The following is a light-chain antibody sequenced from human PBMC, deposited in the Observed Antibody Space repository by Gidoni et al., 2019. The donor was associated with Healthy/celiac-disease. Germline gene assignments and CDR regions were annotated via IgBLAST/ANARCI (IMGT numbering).Light chain of an antibody. Sequence: AIRMTQSPSSFSASTGDRVTITCRASQGISSYLALYQQKPWKAPKLLIYAASTLQSGVPSRFSGSGAGKDFTLTISCLQSEDFATYYCQQYYNYPWTFGQGTKVEIK. CDR2: AAS. CDR3: QQYYNYPWT. J-gene: IGKJ1*01. V-gene: IGKV1-8*01. CDR1: QGISSY.